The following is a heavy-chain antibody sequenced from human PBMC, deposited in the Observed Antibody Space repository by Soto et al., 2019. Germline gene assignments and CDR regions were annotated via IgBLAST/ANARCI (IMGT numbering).Heavy chain of an antibody. CDR3: ARRVYALLWFGDYYYGMDV. J-gene: IGHJ6*02. V-gene: IGHV4-39*01. CDR2: IYYSGST. Sequence: SETLSLTCTVSGGSISSSSYYWGWIRQPPGKGLEWIGSIYYSGSTYYNPSLKSRVTISVDTSKNQFSLKLSSVTAADTAVYYCARRVYALLWFGDYYYGMDVWGQGTTVTVSS. CDR1: GGSISSSSYY. D-gene: IGHD3-10*01.